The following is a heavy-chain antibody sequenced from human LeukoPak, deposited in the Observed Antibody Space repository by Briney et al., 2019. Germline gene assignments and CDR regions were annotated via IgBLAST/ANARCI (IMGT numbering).Heavy chain of an antibody. CDR1: XYTFTSYG. Sequence: SVKVSCKASXYTFTSYGISWVRQAPGQGLEWMGWISAYNGNTNYAQKLQGRVTMTTDTSTSTAYMELRSLRSDDTAVYYCAREPQTRNKYYDFWSGYYGPQNYYGMDVWGQGTTVTVSS. CDR2: ISAYNGNT. D-gene: IGHD3-3*01. CDR3: AREPQTRNKYYDFWSGYYGPQNYYGMDV. V-gene: IGHV1-18*01. J-gene: IGHJ6*02.